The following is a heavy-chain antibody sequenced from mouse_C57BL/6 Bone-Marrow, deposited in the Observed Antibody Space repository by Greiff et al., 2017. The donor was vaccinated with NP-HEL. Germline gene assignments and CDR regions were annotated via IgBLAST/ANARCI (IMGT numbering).Heavy chain of an antibody. D-gene: IGHD1-1*01. J-gene: IGHJ3*01. CDR3: ASMYYYGGSPAWFAY. CDR2: IYPRSGNT. CDR1: GYTFTSYG. V-gene: IGHV1-81*01. Sequence: VQLQQSGAELARPGASVKLSCKASGYTFTSYGISWVKQRTGQGLEWIGEIYPRSGNTYYNEKFKGKATLTADKSSSTAYMELRSLTSEDSAVYFCASMYYYGGSPAWFAYWGQGTLVTVSA.